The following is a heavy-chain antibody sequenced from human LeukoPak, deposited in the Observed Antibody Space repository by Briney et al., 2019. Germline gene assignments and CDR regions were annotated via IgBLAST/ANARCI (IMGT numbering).Heavy chain of an antibody. J-gene: IGHJ4*02. CDR1: GYSISSGYY. CDR2: IYHSGST. V-gene: IGHV4-38-2*01. CDR3: ARIPIWSGYYTGIWPYYFDY. D-gene: IGHD3-3*01. Sequence: SETLSLTCAVSGYSISSGYYRGWIRQPPGKGLEWIGSIYHSGSTYYNPSLKSRVTISVDTSKNQFSLRLSSVTAEDTAVYYCARIPIWSGYYTGIWPYYFDYWGQGTLVTVSS.